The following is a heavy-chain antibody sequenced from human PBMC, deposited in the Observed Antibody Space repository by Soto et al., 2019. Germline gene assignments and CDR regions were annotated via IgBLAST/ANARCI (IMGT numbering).Heavy chain of an antibody. D-gene: IGHD3-22*01. Sequence: GGSLRLSCAASGFTVSSNYVSWVRQAPGKGLEWVSVIYSGGSTYYADSVKGRFTISRDNSKNTLYLQMNSLRAEDTAVYYCASYSSGYRTSGNYWGQGTLVTVSS. CDR1: GFTVSSNY. J-gene: IGHJ4*02. CDR3: ASYSSGYRTSGNY. V-gene: IGHV3-66*01. CDR2: IYSGGST.